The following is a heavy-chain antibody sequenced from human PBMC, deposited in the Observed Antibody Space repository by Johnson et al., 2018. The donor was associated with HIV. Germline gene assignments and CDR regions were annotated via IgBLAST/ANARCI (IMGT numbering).Heavy chain of an antibody. CDR3: ATSTASDAFDI. V-gene: IGHV3-30*03. Sequence: QVHLVESGGGVVQPGRSLRLSCAASGFTFSSYGMHWVRQAPGKGLEWVAVISFDGSNKYYADSVKGRFTISRDNSKNTLYLQMNSLRAEDTAVYYCATSTASDAFDIWGQGTMVTVSS. J-gene: IGHJ3*02. D-gene: IGHD1-1*01. CDR2: ISFDGSNK. CDR1: GFTFSSYG.